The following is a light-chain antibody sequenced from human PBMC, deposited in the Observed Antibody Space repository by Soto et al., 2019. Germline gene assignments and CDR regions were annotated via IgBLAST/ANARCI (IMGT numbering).Light chain of an antibody. CDR1: QSAGTN. V-gene: IGKV3-11*01. CDR3: QQRHNWRDT. CDR2: GAS. J-gene: IGKJ5*01. Sequence: EIVLTQSPATLSLSPVERATLSCRASQSAGTNLAWYQQKPGQAPRLLIHGASRRATGIPARFSGSGSGTDFTLTISSLEPEDFAVYYCQQRHNWRDTFGQGTRLEIK.